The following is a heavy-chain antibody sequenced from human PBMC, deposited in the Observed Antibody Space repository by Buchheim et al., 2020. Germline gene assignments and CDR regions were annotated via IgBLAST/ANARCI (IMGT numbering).Heavy chain of an antibody. D-gene: IGHD3-9*01. Sequence: EVQVVESGGGLVQPGGSLRLSCAASGFSFSSYWMSWVRQAPGKGPEWVANIKEDGSEEYYVDSVKARFSISRDNAKNSLYLQMDSLRAEDTALYFCARGDFFIAFYNPYFDYWGQGAL. J-gene: IGHJ4*02. CDR1: GFSFSSYW. CDR2: IKEDGSEE. CDR3: ARGDFFIAFYNPYFDY. V-gene: IGHV3-7*03.